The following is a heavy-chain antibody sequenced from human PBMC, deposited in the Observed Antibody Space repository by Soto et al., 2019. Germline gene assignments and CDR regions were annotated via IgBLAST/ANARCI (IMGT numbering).Heavy chain of an antibody. J-gene: IGHJ4*02. CDR3: AREGGIVGATAADY. CDR2: IYYSRST. D-gene: IGHD1-26*01. V-gene: IGHV4-31*03. Sequence: QVQLQESGPGLVKPSQTLSLTCTVSGGSISSGGYYWSWIRQHPGKGLGWIGYIYYSRSTYYNPSLKSRVTISVDTSKNQFSLKLSSVTAADTAVYYCAREGGIVGATAADYWGQGTLVTVSS. CDR1: GGSISSGGYY.